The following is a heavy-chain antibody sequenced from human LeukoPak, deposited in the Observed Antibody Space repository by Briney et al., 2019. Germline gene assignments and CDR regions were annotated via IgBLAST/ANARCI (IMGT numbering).Heavy chain of an antibody. Sequence: PGRSLRLSCAASGFTFSSYAMHWVRQAPGKRLEWVAVISYEGSNKYYADSVKGRFTISRDNSKNTLYLQMNSLRAEDTAVYYCARDSSGYSYYYYGMDVWGQGTTVTVSS. CDR3: ARDSSGYSYYYYGMDV. CDR2: ISYEGSNK. J-gene: IGHJ6*02. V-gene: IGHV3-30-3*01. CDR1: GFTFSSYA. D-gene: IGHD3-22*01.